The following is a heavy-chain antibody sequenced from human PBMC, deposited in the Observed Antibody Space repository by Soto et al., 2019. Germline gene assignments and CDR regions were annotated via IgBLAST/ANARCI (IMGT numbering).Heavy chain of an antibody. CDR2: INTKSGNR. V-gene: IGHV1-8*01. D-gene: IGHD4-17*01. Sequence: QVQLVQSGAEVKKPGASVKVSCKASGYAFTDYDINWVRQATGQGLEWMGWINTKSGNRGYAQQFQGSVIMTSSTSIATAYMELSGLRSEDTAVYYCVRVYGAIDYWGQGTLVTVSS. CDR3: VRVYGAIDY. CDR1: GYAFTDYD. J-gene: IGHJ4*02.